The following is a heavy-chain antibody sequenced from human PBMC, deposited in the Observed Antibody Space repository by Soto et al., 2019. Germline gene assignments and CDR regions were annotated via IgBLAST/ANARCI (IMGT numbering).Heavy chain of an antibody. V-gene: IGHV4-59*02. CDR1: GGSVSSGYY. D-gene: IGHD6-19*01. J-gene: IGHJ5*02. CDR2: NHYSGNT. CDR3: ARGGWSVDP. Sequence: TLSLTCTVSGGSVSSGYYCNWIRQHPGKGLEWIGYNHYSGNTFYNPSLRSRVTMSVDTSKNQFSLILTSVTAADTAVYYCARGGWSVDPWGQGTLVTVSS.